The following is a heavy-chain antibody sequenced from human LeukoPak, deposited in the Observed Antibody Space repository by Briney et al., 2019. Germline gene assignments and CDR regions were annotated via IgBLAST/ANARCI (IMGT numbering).Heavy chain of an antibody. CDR2: ISSSGSTI. D-gene: IGHD6-19*01. CDR1: GFTFSDYY. V-gene: IGHV3-11*01. CDR3: ARSYSSGWYWSDY. Sequence: GGSLRLSCAASGFTFSDYYMSWIRPAPGKGLEWVSYISSSGSTIYYADSVKGRFTISRDNAKNSLYLQMNSLRAEDTAVYYCARSYSSGWYWSDYWGQGTLVTVSS. J-gene: IGHJ4*02.